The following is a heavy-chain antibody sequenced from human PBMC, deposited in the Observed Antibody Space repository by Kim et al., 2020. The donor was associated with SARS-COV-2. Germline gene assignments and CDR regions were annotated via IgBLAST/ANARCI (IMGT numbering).Heavy chain of an antibody. J-gene: IGHJ4*02. D-gene: IGHD3-3*01. CDR2: IKSKTDGGTT. CDR3: TTDRRRSWSGYYRD. CDR1: GFTFSNAW. V-gene: IGHV3-15*01. Sequence: GGSLRLSCAASGFTFSNAWMSWVRQAPGKGLEWVGRIKSKTDGGTTDYAAPVKGRFTISRDDSKNTLYLQMNSLKTEDTAVYYCTTDRRRSWSGYYRDWGQGTLVTVSS.